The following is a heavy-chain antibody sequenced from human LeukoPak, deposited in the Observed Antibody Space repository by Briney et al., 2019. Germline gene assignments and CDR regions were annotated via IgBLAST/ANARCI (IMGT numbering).Heavy chain of an antibody. V-gene: IGHV3-30*18. CDR1: GFTFSSYG. Sequence: GRSLRLSCAASGFTFSSYGMHWVSQAQGKGLEWVAVISYDGSNKYYADSVKGRFTISRDNSKNTLYLQMNSLRAEDTAVYYCAKSLHKIQLWLGGYWGQGTLVTVSP. J-gene: IGHJ4*02. CDR3: AKSLHKIQLWLGGY. D-gene: IGHD5-18*01. CDR2: ISYDGSNK.